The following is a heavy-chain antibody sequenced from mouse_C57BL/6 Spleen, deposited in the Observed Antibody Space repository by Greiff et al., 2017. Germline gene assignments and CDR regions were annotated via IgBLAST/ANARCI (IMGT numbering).Heavy chain of an antibody. V-gene: IGHV1-80*01. CDR3: ARGITTVVAPLMDY. Sequence: QVQLQQSGAELVKPGASVKISCKASGYAFSSYWMNWVKQRPGKGLEWIGQIYPGDGDTNYNGKFKGKATLTADKSSSTAYMQLSSLTSEDSAVYFCARGITTVVAPLMDYWGQGTSVTVSS. CDR2: IYPGDGDT. CDR1: GYAFSSYW. D-gene: IGHD1-1*01. J-gene: IGHJ4*01.